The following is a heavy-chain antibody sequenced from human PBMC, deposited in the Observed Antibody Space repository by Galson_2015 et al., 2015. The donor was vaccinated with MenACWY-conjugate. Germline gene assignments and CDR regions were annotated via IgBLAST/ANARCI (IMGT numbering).Heavy chain of an antibody. D-gene: IGHD5/OR15-5a*01. Sequence: SLRLSCAASGFTFSTYSMHWVRQTPGKGLEWVSSISGDSLYIYYVDSMRGRFTISRDNAKNSLYLQMNSLRAEDTAVYYCARSPIKTYLDYWGQGILVTVSS. CDR1: GFTFSTYS. CDR3: ARSPIKTYLDY. V-gene: IGHV3-21*01. J-gene: IGHJ4*02. CDR2: ISGDSLYI.